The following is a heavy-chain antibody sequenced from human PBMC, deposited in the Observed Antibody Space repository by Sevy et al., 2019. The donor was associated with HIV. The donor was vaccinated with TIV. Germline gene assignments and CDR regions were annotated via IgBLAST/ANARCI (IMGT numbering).Heavy chain of an antibody. CDR3: TRWKAAQSVFDY. CDR2: IKSSFYGGTV. J-gene: IGHJ4*02. V-gene: IGHV3-49*03. CDR1: GFSFGDFS. Sequence: GSLRLSCTSSGFSFGDFSMSWLRQAPGKGLEWVAFIKSSFYGGTVDHAASVKGRFIISRDDSKSFAYLQMNDLKIEDTGVYYCTRWKAAQSVFDYWGQGALVTVSS. D-gene: IGHD1-1*01.